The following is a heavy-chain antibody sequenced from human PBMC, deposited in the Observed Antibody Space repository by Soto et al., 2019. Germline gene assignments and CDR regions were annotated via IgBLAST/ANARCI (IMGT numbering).Heavy chain of an antibody. V-gene: IGHV3-49*04. CDR3: GKSFLRGPDC. D-gene: IGHD3-3*01. J-gene: IGHJ4*01. Sequence: SLILSCTVSGFTLRDYAVNWARQAPGKGLEWVGVIRSKAYGEIPEYAASVKGRFTIFRDDSKAIAYLQMNSLKTEDTAVYYCGKSFLRGPDCWGHAILVTVS. CDR1: GFTLRDYA. CDR2: IRSKAYGEIP.